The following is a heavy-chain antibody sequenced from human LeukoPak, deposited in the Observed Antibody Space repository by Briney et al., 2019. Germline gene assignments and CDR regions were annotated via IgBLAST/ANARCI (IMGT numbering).Heavy chain of an antibody. CDR1: GGSISNSDSY. J-gene: IGHJ5*02. CDR3: ARKKRITIFGMVITPFDP. V-gene: IGHV4-39*01. CDR2: MYYSGIT. D-gene: IGHD3-3*01. Sequence: SETLSLTCTVSGGSISNSDSYWGWIRQPPGKGLEWIGSMYYSGITYYNPSLKSRVTISVDTSKNQFSLKLSSVTAADTAVYYCARKKRITIFGMVITPFDPWGQGTLVTVSS.